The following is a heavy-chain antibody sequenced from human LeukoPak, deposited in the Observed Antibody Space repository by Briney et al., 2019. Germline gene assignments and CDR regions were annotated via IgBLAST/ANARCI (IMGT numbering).Heavy chain of an antibody. V-gene: IGHV3-48*03. D-gene: IGHD1-14*01. J-gene: IGHJ5*02. CDR2: ISSSGSTI. CDR1: GFTFSSYE. CDR3: ARLRLRINWFDP. Sequence: GGSLRLSCAASGFTFSSYEMNWVRQAPGKGLEWVSYISSSGSTIYYADSVKGRFTISRDNAKNSLYLQMNSLRAEDTAVYYCARLRLRINWFDPRGQGTLVTVSS.